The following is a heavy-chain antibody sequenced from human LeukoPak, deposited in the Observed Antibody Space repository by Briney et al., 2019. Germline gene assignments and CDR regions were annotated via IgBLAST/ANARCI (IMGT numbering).Heavy chain of an antibody. V-gene: IGHV3-43*01. CDR3: ARDLYVWGTSNAFDI. Sequence: PGGSLRLSCTASGFTFDDFSIHWVRQTPGKGLEWVSLISKYGDRTYYADSVEGRFTISRDNSKNTLYLQMNSLRAEDTAVYYCARDLYVWGTSNAFDIWGQGTMVTVSS. D-gene: IGHD3-16*01. J-gene: IGHJ3*02. CDR1: GFTFDDFS. CDR2: ISKYGDRT.